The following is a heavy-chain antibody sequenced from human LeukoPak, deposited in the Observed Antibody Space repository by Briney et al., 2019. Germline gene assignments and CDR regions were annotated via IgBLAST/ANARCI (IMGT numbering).Heavy chain of an antibody. CDR1: GFTFSSYW. J-gene: IGHJ6*02. D-gene: IGHD3-22*01. CDR2: IKQDGSGK. Sequence: GGSLRLSCAASGFTFSSYWMSWVRQAPGKGLEWVANIKQDGSGKYYVDSVKGRFTISRDNAKNSLYLQMNSLRAEDTAVYYCASRYYDSSGYWDYYYYYGMDVWGQGTTVTVSS. V-gene: IGHV3-7*01. CDR3: ASRYYDSSGYWDYYYYYGMDV.